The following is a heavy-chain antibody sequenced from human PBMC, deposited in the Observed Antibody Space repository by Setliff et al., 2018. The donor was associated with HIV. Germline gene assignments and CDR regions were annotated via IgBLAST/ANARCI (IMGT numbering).Heavy chain of an antibody. CDR3: TSIGYSVNPDAFDI. D-gene: IGHD5-12*01. Sequence: PGESLKISCAASGFPFSSYYMGWVRQSAGKGLEWLANINQDGSEKKYVDSVKGRFILSRDNAKNSLYLQRNSLRAEDTAVYYCTSIGYSVNPDAFDIWGQGTMVTVSS. V-gene: IGHV3-7*01. J-gene: IGHJ3*02. CDR2: INQDGSEK. CDR1: GFPFSSYY.